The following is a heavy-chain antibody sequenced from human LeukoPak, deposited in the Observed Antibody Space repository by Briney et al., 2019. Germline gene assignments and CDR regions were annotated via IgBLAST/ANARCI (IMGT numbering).Heavy chain of an antibody. J-gene: IGHJ4*02. V-gene: IGHV3-30*01. CDR3: ARGNDSSGYYYFDY. CDR1: GFTFSSYA. CDR2: ISYDGSNK. Sequence: PGRSLRLSCAASGFTFSSYAMHWVRQAPGKGIEWVAVISYDGSNKYYADSVKGRFTISRDNSKNTLYLQMNSLRAEDTAVYYCARGNDSSGYYYFDYWAREPWSPSPQ. D-gene: IGHD3-22*01.